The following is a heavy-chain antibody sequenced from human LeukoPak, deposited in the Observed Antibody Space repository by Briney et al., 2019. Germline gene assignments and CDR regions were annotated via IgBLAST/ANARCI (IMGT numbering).Heavy chain of an antibody. CDR1: GFTFSDYY. CDR2: ISSSGSTI. Sequence: GSLRLSCAASGFTFSDYYMSWIRQAPGKGLEWVSYISSSGSTIYYADSVKGRFTISRDNAKNSLYLQMNSLRAEDTAVYYCATANSIEVKDSFDIWGQGTMVTVSS. D-gene: IGHD4-23*01. CDR3: ATANSIEVKDSFDI. J-gene: IGHJ3*02. V-gene: IGHV3-11*01.